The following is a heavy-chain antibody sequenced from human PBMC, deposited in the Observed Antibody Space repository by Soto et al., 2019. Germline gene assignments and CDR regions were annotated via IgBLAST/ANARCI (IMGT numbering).Heavy chain of an antibody. J-gene: IGHJ4*02. D-gene: IGHD2-15*01. CDR3: ASRWDLWVVVVAAPEPPFDY. CDR2: ISGSGGST. Sequence: GGSLRLSCAASGFTFSSYAMSWVRQAPGKGLEWVSAISGSGGSTYYADSVKGRFTISRDNSKNTLYLQMNSLRAEDTAVYYCASRWDLWVVVVAAPEPPFDYWGQGTLVTVSS. V-gene: IGHV3-23*01. CDR1: GFTFSSYA.